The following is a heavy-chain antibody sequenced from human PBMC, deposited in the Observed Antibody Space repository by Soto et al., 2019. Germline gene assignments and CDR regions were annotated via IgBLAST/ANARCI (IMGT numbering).Heavy chain of an antibody. J-gene: IGHJ6*03. CDR3: ARSGGFYYYYMDV. CDR1: GGSISSSSYY. Sequence: QLQLQESGPGLVKPSETLSLTCTVSGGSISSSSYYWGWIRQPPGKGLEWIGSIYYSGSTYYNPSLKSRVTISVDTSKNQFSRKLSSVTSADTAVYYCARSGGFYYYYMDVWGKGTTVTVSS. CDR2: IYYSGST. D-gene: IGHD1-26*01. V-gene: IGHV4-39*01.